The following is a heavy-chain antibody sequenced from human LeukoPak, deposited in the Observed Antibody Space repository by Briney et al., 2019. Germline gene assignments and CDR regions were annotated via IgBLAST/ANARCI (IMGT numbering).Heavy chain of an antibody. CDR1: GGSISSDY. CDR3: ARDSGTSGEVKFDL. CDR2: IYTSGRT. Sequence: SQTLSLTCTVSGGSISSDYWSWIRHPAGRGLEWIGRIYTSGRTNNNTSLTRRVTMSVVTSKNQCSLKLGSVTGADTAVYYFARDSGTSGEVKFDLWGQGALVTVSS. D-gene: IGHD3-10*01. V-gene: IGHV4-4*07. J-gene: IGHJ5*02.